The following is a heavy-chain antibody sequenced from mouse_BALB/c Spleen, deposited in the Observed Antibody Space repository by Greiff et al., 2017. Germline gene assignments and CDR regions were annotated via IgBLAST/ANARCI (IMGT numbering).Heavy chain of an antibody. J-gene: IGHJ2*01. CDR1: GYTFTSYW. Sequence: QVQLQQPGAELVRPGASVKLSCKASGYTFTSYWINWVKQRPGQGLEWIGNIYPSDSYTNYNQKFKDKATLTVDKSSSTAYMQLSSPTSEDSAVYYCTRWNYYGSSLDYWGQGTTLTVSS. CDR3: TRWNYYGSSLDY. V-gene: IGHV1-69*02. CDR2: IYPSDSYT. D-gene: IGHD1-1*01.